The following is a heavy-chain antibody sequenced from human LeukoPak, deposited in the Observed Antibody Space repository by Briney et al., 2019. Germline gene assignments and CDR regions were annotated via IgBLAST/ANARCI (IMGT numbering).Heavy chain of an antibody. CDR3: ARVPRGACTNGVCLGVVGAFGI. V-gene: IGHV1-2*02. CDR1: GYTFTGYY. J-gene: IGHJ3*02. CDR2: INPNSGGT. D-gene: IGHD2-8*01. Sequence: ASVKVSCKASGYTFTGYYMHWVRQAPGQGLEWMGWINPNSGGTNYAQKFQGRVTMTRDTSISTAYMELSRLRSDNTAVYYCARVPRGACTNGVCLGVVGAFGIWGQGTMVTVSS.